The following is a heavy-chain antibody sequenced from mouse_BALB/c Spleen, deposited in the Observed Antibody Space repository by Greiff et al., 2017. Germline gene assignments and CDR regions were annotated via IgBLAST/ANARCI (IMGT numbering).Heavy chain of an antibody. CDR1: GFTFSSYA. CDR3: ARDRDYAMDY. V-gene: IGHV5-9-4*01. Sequence: DVHLVESGGGLVKPGGSLKLSCAASGFTFSSYAMSWVRQSPEKRLEWVAEISSGGSYTYYPDTVTGRFTISRDNAKNTLYLEMSSLRSEDTAMYYCARDRDYAMDYWGQGTSVTVSS. CDR2: ISSGGSYT. J-gene: IGHJ4*01. D-gene: IGHD3-3*01.